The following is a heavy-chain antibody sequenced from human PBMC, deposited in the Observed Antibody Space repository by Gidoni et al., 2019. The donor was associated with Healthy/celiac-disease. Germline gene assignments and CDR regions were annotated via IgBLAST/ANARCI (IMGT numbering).Heavy chain of an antibody. CDR1: GGSISSSSYY. Sequence: HLQLQESGPGLVKPSETLSLTCTVSGGSISSSSYYWGWIRQPPGKGRGWIGSLYYSGSTYYNPSLKSRVTISVDTAKNQFSLKLSSVTASDTAVYYCARRSAMNDYWGQGTLVTVSS. J-gene: IGHJ4*02. CDR3: ARRSAMNDY. V-gene: IGHV4-39*01. CDR2: LYYSGST.